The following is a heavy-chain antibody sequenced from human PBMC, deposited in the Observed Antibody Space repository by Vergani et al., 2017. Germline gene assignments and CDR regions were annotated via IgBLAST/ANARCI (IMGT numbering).Heavy chain of an antibody. CDR3: AKDWRENSDYGYFDY. Sequence: QVQLVETGGGVVQPGGSLRLYCATSGFSFNTYGAHWVRQAPGKGLEWVAFIGYDGRIKYNVDSVKGRFTISRDTSKKTLSLQMRSLRADDTAVYYCAKDWRENSDYGYFDYWGQGTLVPVSS. CDR1: GFSFNTYG. D-gene: IGHD4-17*01. V-gene: IGHV3-30*02. CDR2: IGYDGRIK. J-gene: IGHJ4*02.